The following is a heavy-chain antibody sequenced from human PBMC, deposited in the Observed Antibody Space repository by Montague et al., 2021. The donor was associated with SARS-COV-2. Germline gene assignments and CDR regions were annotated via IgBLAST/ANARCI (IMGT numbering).Heavy chain of an antibody. CDR2: MVYKGST. V-gene: IGHV4-39*01. CDR3: ARRSWIPTAEPRTFDY. D-gene: IGHD5-18*01. J-gene: IGHJ4*02. CDR1: GGSITNSNYY. Sequence: SETLSLTCSVSGGSITNSNYYWVWIRQPPGKGLEWIGRMVYKGSTYYNPYFKSRLTLSVDTSKSQFSLRLRSVTAADTAVYFCARRSWIPTAEPRTFDYWGQGAMVTISS.